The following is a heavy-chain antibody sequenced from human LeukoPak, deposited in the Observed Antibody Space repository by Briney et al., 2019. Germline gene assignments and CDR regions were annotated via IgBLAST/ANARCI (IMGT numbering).Heavy chain of an antibody. J-gene: IGHJ4*02. CDR1: GFTFSSYA. CDR3: AREQVRMGWSFDY. CDR2: ISYDGSNK. V-gene: IGHV3-30*04. D-gene: IGHD2-8*01. Sequence: GGSLRLSCAASGFTFSSYAMHWVRQAPGKGLEWVAVISYDGSNKYYADSVKGRFTISRDNSKNTLYLQMNSLRAEDTAVYYCAREQVRMGWSFDYWGQGTLVTVFS.